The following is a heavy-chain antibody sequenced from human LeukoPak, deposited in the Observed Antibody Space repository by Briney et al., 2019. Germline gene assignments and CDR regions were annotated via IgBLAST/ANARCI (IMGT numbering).Heavy chain of an antibody. CDR3: AKDSGSYASLDY. D-gene: IGHD1-26*01. V-gene: IGHV3-30*04. CDR1: GFTFSSYA. J-gene: IGHJ4*02. Sequence: PGRSLRLSCAASGFTFSSYAMHWVRQAPGKGLEWVAVISYDGSNKYYADSVKGRFTISRDNSKNTLYLQMNSLRAEDTAVYYCAKDSGSYASLDYWGQGTLVTVSS. CDR2: ISYDGSNK.